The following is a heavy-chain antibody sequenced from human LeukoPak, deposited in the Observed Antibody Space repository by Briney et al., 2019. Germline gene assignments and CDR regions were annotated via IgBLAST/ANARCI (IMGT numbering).Heavy chain of an antibody. CDR1: GFTFSSYA. CDR2: ISGSGGST. D-gene: IGHD3-22*01. Sequence: GGALRLSCAASGFTFSSYAMSWVRQAPGKGLEWVSAISGSGGSTYYADSVKGRFTISRDNSKNTLYLQMNSLRAEDTAVYYCAKDRADSSGYSHVRYFQHWGQGTLVTVSS. V-gene: IGHV3-23*01. CDR3: AKDRADSSGYSHVRYFQH. J-gene: IGHJ1*01.